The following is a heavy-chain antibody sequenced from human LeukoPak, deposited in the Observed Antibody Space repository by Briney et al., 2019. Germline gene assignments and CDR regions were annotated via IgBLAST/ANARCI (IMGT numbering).Heavy chain of an antibody. V-gene: IGHV3-21*01. D-gene: IGHD2-2*01. Sequence: TGGSLRLSCAASGFTFSSYSMNWVRQAPGKGRKWVSSISSSSSYIYYADSVKGRFTISRDNAKNSLYLQMNSLRAEDTAVYYCARDESSTSVGWFDPWGQGTLVTVSS. J-gene: IGHJ5*02. CDR3: ARDESSTSVGWFDP. CDR1: GFTFSSYS. CDR2: ISSSSSYI.